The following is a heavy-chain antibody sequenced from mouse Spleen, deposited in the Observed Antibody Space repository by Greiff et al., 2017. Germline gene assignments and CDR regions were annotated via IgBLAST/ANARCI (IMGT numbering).Heavy chain of an antibody. Sequence: EVQLVESGGGLVQPKGSLKLSCAASGFTFNTYAMHWVRQAPGQGLEWVARIRSKSSNYATYYADSVKDRFTISRDDSQSMLYLQMNNLKTEDTAMYYCVRSHYYGSSYEALFAYWGQGTLVTVSA. D-gene: IGHD1-1*01. CDR3: VRSHYYGSSYEALFAY. CDR1: GFTFNTYA. J-gene: IGHJ3*01. V-gene: IGHV10-3*01. CDR2: IRSKSSNYAT.